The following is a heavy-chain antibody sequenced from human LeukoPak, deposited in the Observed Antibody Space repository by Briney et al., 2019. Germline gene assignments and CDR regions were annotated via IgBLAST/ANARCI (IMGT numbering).Heavy chain of an antibody. J-gene: IGHJ3*02. CDR1: SNX. CDR3: ARDRVGWGRWTVPTTDAFDI. V-gene: IGHV4-4*02. CDR2: IYHSGST. D-gene: IGHD4-17*01. Sequence: SNXXSWVRQPPGKXLEWXGEIYHSGSTNYNPSLKSRVTISVDKSKNQFSLKLSSVTAADTAVYYCARDRVGWGRWTVPTTDAFDIWAKGQWSPSLQ.